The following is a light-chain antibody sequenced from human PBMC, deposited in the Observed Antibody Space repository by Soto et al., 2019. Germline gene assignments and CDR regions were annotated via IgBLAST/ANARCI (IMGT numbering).Light chain of an antibody. CDR2: KAS. CDR3: QQYTSYPLT. J-gene: IGKJ4*01. Sequence: DLQMTQSPSTLSASVGDRVTITCRASQSISSWLAWYQQKPGKAPELLIYKASNLESGVPSRFSGSGSGTEFTLTISSLQPDDFATYYCQQYTSYPLTFGGGTKVEIK. V-gene: IGKV1-5*03. CDR1: QSISSW.